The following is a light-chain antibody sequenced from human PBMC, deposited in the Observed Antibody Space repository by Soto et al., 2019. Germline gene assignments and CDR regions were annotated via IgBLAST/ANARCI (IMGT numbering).Light chain of an antibody. CDR3: QQRSNWPPYT. V-gene: IGKV3-11*01. CDR2: DAS. CDR1: QSVGSS. Sequence: EIVLTQSPATLSLSPGERATLSCRASQSVGSSLAWYQHKPGQAPRLLFYDASNSATGIPARFSGSGSGTDFTLTISNLEPEDFAVYYCQQRSNWPPYTFGQGPKLEIK. J-gene: IGKJ2*01.